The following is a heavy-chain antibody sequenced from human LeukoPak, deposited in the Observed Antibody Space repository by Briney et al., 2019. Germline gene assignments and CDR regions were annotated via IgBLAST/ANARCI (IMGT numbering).Heavy chain of an antibody. CDR2: INWDGGAL. J-gene: IGHJ4*02. Sequence: GGSLRLSCTDSGLKFDDYGMSWVRQAPGKGLDWVAGINWDGGALHYADSVKGRFTISRDHAKNSLFLQVNSLRADDTAFYYCAREGIYCVNGVCYLDYWGQGTLVTVSS. CDR3: AREGIYCVNGVCYLDY. CDR1: GLKFDDYG. D-gene: IGHD2-8*01. V-gene: IGHV3-20*04.